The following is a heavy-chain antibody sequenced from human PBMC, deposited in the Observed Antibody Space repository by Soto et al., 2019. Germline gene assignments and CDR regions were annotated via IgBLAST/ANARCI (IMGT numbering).Heavy chain of an antibody. D-gene: IGHD3-10*01. CDR1: GGSLSGYQ. CDR3: ARGLILWFGELSRRGGYYYYMDV. J-gene: IGHJ6*03. Sequence: QVQLQQWGAGLLKPSETRSLTCAVYGGSLSGYQWTWIRQTPGKGLEWIGEINDSGNINYNPSLKSRVTIFIDTPRKQISLKLSSVTAADSAVYYCARGLILWFGELSRRGGYYYYMDVWGTGTTVTVSS. V-gene: IGHV4-34*01. CDR2: INDSGNI.